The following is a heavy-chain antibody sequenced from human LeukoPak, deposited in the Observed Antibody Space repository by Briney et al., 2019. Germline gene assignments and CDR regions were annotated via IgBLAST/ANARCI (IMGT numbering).Heavy chain of an antibody. CDR2: ISTSSSYI. J-gene: IGHJ4*02. CDR1: GFTFSSYS. Sequence: PGGSLRLSCTASGFTFSSYSMNWVRQAPGKGLEWVSSISTSSSYIYYADSVKGRFTISRDNSKNTLYLQMNSLRAEDTAVYYYAKDGYNTMEWFDYWGQGTLVTVSS. V-gene: IGHV3-21*01. CDR3: AKDGYNTMEWFDY. D-gene: IGHD5-24*01.